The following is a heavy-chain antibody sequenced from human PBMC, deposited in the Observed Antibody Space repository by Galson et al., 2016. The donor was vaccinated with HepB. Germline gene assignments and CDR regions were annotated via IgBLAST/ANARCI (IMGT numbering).Heavy chain of an antibody. CDR3: ARGIAVEPSANWFDP. V-gene: IGHV1-3*01. CDR1: GGTTRNYP. Sequence: SVKVSCKASGGTTRNYPITWVRQAPGHGLDWMGLINAGNGNTKYSQKFQGRVTITRDTSASTAYMELTSLTSEDTAVYYCARGIAVEPSANWFDPWGQGSLVTVSS. D-gene: IGHD2-2*01. CDR2: INAGNGNT. J-gene: IGHJ5*02.